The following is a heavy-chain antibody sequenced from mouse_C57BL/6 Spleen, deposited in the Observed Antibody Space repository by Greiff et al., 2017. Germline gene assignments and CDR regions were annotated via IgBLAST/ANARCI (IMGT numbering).Heavy chain of an antibody. D-gene: IGHD1-1*01. CDR2: INPNNGGT. CDR1: GYTFTDYY. CDR3: ARWYYYGSSLDY. J-gene: IGHJ2*01. Sequence: EVQLQQSGPELVKPGASVKISCKASGYTFTDYYMNWVKQSHGKSLEWIGDINPNNGGTSYNQKFKGKATLTVDKSSSTAYMELRSLTSEDSAVYYCARWYYYGSSLDYWGQGTTLTVSS. V-gene: IGHV1-26*01.